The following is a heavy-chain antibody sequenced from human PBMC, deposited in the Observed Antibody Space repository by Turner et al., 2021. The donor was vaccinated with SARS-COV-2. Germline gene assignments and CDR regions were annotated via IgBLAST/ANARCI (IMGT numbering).Heavy chain of an antibody. CDR3: AREAPLGVNSMAFDY. V-gene: IGHV3-74*01. CDR2: NGSTT. Sequence: EVQLVESGGGLVQPGGSLRLSCAVSGFTFRSNWMHWVRQAPGKGLVWVSRNGSTTDYADSVKGRFSVARDNAKNTLYLQMNSLRAEDTAVYYCAREAPLGVNSMAFDYWGQGTLVTVSS. D-gene: IGHD3-10*01. CDR1: GFTFRSNW. J-gene: IGHJ4*02.